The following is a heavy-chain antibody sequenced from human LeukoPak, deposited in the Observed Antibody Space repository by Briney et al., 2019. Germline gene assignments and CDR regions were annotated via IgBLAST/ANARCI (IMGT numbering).Heavy chain of an antibody. CDR1: GFTFGDYA. CDR2: IRSKAYGGTT. D-gene: IGHD3-3*01. V-gene: IGHV3-49*04. Sequence: GRSLRLSCTASGFTFGDYAMSWVRQAPGKGLEWVGFIRSKAYGGTTEYAASVKGRFTISRDDSKSIAYLQMNSLKTEDTAVYYCTRIDYDFWSANGYWGQGTLVTVSS. J-gene: IGHJ4*02. CDR3: TRIDYDFWSANGY.